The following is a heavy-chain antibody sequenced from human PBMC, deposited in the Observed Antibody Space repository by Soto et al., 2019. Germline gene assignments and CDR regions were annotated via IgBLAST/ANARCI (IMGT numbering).Heavy chain of an antibody. CDR3: ARWIYDFWSGYYGHYGMDV. CDR1: GYTFTSYD. J-gene: IGHJ6*02. CDR2: MNPNSGNT. V-gene: IGHV1-8*01. Sequence: ASVKVSCKASGYTFTSYDINWVRQATGQGLEWMGWMNPNSGNTGYAQKFQGRVTMTRNTSISTAYMELSSLRSEDTAVYYCARWIYDFWSGYYGHYGMDVWGQGTTVTVS. D-gene: IGHD3-3*01.